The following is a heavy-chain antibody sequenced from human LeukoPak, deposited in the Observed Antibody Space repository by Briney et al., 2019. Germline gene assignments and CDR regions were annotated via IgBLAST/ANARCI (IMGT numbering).Heavy chain of an antibody. CDR2: IWYDGSNI. Sequence: GTSLRLSCPASGTSFSTHGMHWVRQAPGKGLEWVAVIWYDGSNIYYADSVKGRFTISRDNSKNTLYLQMNSLRAEDTAVYYCAKDGILYSSSWYGDYWGQGTLVTVSS. J-gene: IGHJ4*02. V-gene: IGHV3-33*03. CDR3: AKDGILYSSSWYGDY. CDR1: GTSFSTHG. D-gene: IGHD6-13*01.